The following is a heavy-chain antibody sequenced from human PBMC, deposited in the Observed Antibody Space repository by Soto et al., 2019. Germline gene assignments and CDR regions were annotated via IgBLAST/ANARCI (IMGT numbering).Heavy chain of an antibody. CDR2: ISPYNGNT. V-gene: IGHV1-18*01. Sequence: QIPLVQSGGEVKKPGTSVKVSCKPSGYTVKNYGISWVRQAPGQGLEWMGWISPYNGNTNYAEKFQDRVTMTTDTATNTASLELRSLKSDDTALYFCARDFGDDLSVPGAVFDSWGQGTLVTVSS. CDR1: GYTVKNYG. CDR3: ARDFGDDLSVPGAVFDS. J-gene: IGHJ4*02. D-gene: IGHD3-16*01.